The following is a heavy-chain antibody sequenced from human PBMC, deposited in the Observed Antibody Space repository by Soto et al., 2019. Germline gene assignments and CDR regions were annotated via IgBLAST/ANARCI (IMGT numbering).Heavy chain of an antibody. CDR1: GFTFSSHA. V-gene: IGHV3-48*02. J-gene: IGHJ4*02. D-gene: IGHD3-16*01. CDR3: ARDARNADYDY. Sequence: EVQLVESGGGLVQPGGSLKLSCAVSGFTFSSHAMNWVRQAPGKGLEWVAYIHGTRSIIYYADSVKGRFTISRDNAKNSLFLQMDSLRDEDMALYYCARDARNADYDYWGQGTLVTVSS. CDR2: IHGTRSII.